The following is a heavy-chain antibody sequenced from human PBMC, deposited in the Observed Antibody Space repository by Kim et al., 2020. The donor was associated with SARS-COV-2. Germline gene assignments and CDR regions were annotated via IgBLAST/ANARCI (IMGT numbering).Heavy chain of an antibody. Sequence: NPSLRSRLTLSIDTSKKQFSLSLRSVTAADRAVYYCARKGDSGYDHNWFDPWGQGTLVTVSS. D-gene: IGHD5-12*01. J-gene: IGHJ5*02. V-gene: IGHV4-30-2*05. CDR3: ARKGDSGYDHNWFDP.